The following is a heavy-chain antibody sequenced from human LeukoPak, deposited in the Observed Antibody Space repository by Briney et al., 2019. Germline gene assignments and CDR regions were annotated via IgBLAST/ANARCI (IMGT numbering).Heavy chain of an antibody. J-gene: IGHJ4*02. Sequence: SETLSLTCTVSGGSTSSDYWSWIRQSPGKGLEWVGYVYNSGDTGKNPSLKSRVAILLDTSKDQCSLKLTSVSAADTAVYYCARDGHRVSGYESHWGQGTLVTVSS. CDR2: VYNSGDT. V-gene: IGHV4-4*08. CDR3: ARDGHRVSGYESH. CDR1: GGSTSSDY. D-gene: IGHD5-12*01.